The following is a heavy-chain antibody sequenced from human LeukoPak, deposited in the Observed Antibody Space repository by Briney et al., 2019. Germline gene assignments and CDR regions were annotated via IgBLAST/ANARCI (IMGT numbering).Heavy chain of an antibody. V-gene: IGHV3-21*01. CDR3: ARDGDITFGGVIMGDFDY. Sequence: GGSLRLSCAASGFTFSSYSMNWVRQAPGKGLEWVSSISSSSSYIYYADSVKGRFTISRDNAKNSLYLQMNSLRAEDTAVYYCARDGDITFGGVIMGDFDYWGQGTLVTVPS. CDR2: ISSSSSYI. D-gene: IGHD3-16*02. CDR1: GFTFSSYS. J-gene: IGHJ4*02.